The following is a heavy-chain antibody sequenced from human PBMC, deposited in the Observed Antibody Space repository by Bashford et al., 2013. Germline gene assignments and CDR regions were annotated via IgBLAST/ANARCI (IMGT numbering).Heavy chain of an antibody. V-gene: IGHV4-59*02. CDR3: MLSGENFQH. J-gene: IGHJ1*01. D-gene: IGHD2-15*01. CDR1: GASVKSYF. CDR2: VYYGGSS. Sequence: SETLSLTCTVSGASVKSYFWSWVRQSPGKGLEWIGYVYYGGSSNYNPSLKNRVTMSIDTSKNQFSLKVNSVTAADTAVYYCMLSGENFQHVGPGHPGHRLL.